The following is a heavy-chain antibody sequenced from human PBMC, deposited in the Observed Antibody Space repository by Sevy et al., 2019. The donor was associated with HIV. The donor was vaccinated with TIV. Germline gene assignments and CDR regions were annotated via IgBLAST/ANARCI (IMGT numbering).Heavy chain of an antibody. CDR3: AKDFSYGGNSWNFDF. Sequence: GGSLRLSCAASGFIFSKFALSWVRRAPGRGVEWVSAVSGNDGSTYYAASVKGRFTISRDISENMLYLQMNSLSAEDTAVYYCAKDFSYGGNSWNFDFWGQGTLVTVSS. D-gene: IGHD4-17*01. CDR1: GFIFSKFA. V-gene: IGHV3-23*01. J-gene: IGHJ4*02. CDR2: VSGNDGST.